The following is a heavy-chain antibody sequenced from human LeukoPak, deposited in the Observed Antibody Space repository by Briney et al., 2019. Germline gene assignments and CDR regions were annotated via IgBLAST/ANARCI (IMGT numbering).Heavy chain of an antibody. Sequence: ASVKVSCKASGYTFTGYYMHWVRQAPGQGLEWMGWINPNSGGTNYAQKFQGRVTMTRDTSISTAYMELSRLRSDDTAVYYCASDPQSSGWDFDYWGQGTLVTVSS. D-gene: IGHD6-19*01. V-gene: IGHV1-2*02. CDR1: GYTFTGYY. J-gene: IGHJ4*02. CDR3: ASDPQSSGWDFDY. CDR2: INPNSGGT.